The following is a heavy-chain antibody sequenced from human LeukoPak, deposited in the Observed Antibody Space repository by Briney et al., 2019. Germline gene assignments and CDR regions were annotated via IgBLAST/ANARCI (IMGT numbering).Heavy chain of an antibody. CDR3: ARRAGAYSHPYDY. Sequence: GGSLRLSCAASGFTFSSYSMNWVRQAPGKGLEWVSSISSSSSYIYYADSVKGRFTISRDYSKNTLYLQMNSLRAEDTAVYYCARRAGAYSHPYDYWGQGTLVTVSS. CDR1: GFTFSSYS. J-gene: IGHJ4*02. D-gene: IGHD4/OR15-4a*01. CDR2: ISSSSSYI. V-gene: IGHV3-21*04.